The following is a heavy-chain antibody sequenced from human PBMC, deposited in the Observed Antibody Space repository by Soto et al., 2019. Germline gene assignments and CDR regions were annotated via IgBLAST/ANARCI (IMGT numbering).Heavy chain of an antibody. Sequence: GGSLRLSCAASGFPFSIYAMSLVRQAPGKGLEWVSAISGSGGSTWYADSVQGRFTISSDNSKNTLYLQMNSLRAEDTALYYCAKELSSRWFPLNSWGQGTMVTVSS. J-gene: IGHJ4*02. D-gene: IGHD6-13*01. CDR3: AKELSSRWFPLNS. CDR1: GFPFSIYA. V-gene: IGHV3-23*01. CDR2: ISGSGGST.